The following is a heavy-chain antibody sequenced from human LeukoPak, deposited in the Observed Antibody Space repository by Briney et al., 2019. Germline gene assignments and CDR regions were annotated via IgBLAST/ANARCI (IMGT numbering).Heavy chain of an antibody. D-gene: IGHD6-19*01. V-gene: IGHV4-61*02. J-gene: IGHJ4*02. CDR3: AREPGYSSGWSRNFDY. CDR1: GGSISSGSYY. CDR2: IYTSGST. Sequence: SETLSLTCTVSGGSISSGSYYWSWIRQPAGKGLEWIGRIYTSGSTNYNPSLKSRVTISVDTSKNQFSLKLSSVTAADTAVYYCAREPGYSSGWSRNFDYWGQGTLVTVSS.